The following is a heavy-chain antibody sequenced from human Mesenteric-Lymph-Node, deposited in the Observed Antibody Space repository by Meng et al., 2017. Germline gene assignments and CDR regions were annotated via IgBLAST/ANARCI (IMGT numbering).Heavy chain of an antibody. J-gene: IGHJ5*02. CDR2: ISYDGSNK. D-gene: IGHD3/OR15-3a*01. CDR3: ARVDGWKFDP. Sequence: VQRVEAGGGLIQPGRSLRLSCAASGFTFSDHYMDWVRQAPGKGLERVAVISYDGSNKYYADSVKGRFTISRDNSKNTLYLQMNSLRAEDTAIYYCARVDGWKFDPWGQGTLVTVFS. CDR1: GFTFSDHY. V-gene: IGHV3-30*01.